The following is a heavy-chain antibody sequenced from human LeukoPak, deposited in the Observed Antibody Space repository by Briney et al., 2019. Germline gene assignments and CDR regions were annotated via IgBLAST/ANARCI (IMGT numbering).Heavy chain of an antibody. D-gene: IGHD5-12*01. CDR3: AREYRHQPD. Sequence: ASVKVSCKASGYTFTSYGIVWVRQAPGQGPEWMGWMNPNSGNTGYAQKFQGRFTMTWDTSISTAYMELSSLRSEDTAMYYCAREYRHQPDWGQGTLVTVSS. J-gene: IGHJ4*02. CDR2: MNPNSGNT. CDR1: GYTFTSYG. V-gene: IGHV1-8*02.